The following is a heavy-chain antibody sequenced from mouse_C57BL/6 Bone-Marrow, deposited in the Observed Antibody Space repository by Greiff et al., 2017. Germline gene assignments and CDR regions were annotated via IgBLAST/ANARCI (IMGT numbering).Heavy chain of an antibody. CDR3: ARPGDYDDWYFDV. V-gene: IGHV1-55*01. Sequence: QVQLQQSGAELVKPGASVKMSCKASGYTFTSYWITWVKQRPGQGLEWIGDIYPGSGSTNYNEKFKSKATLTVDTSSSTAYMQLSSLTSEDSAVYYCARPGDYDDWYFDVWGTGTTVTVSS. J-gene: IGHJ1*03. D-gene: IGHD2-4*01. CDR2: IYPGSGST. CDR1: GYTFTSYW.